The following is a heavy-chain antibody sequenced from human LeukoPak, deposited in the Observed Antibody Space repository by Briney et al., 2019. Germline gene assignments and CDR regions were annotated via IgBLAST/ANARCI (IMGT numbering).Heavy chain of an antibody. V-gene: IGHV3-30-3*02. D-gene: IGHD6-13*01. CDR1: GFTFSSYA. Sequence: GGSLRLSCAASGFTFSSYAMHWVRQAPGKGLEWVAVISYDGSNKYYANSVKGRFTISRDNSKNTLYLQMNTLRAEDTADYFCAKQTSFSSRWYFDYWGQGTLVTVSS. CDR2: ISYDGSNK. CDR3: AKQTSFSSRWYFDY. J-gene: IGHJ4*02.